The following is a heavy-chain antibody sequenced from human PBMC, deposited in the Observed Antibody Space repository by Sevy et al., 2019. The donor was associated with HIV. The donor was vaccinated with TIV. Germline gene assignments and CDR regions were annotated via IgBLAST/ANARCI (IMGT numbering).Heavy chain of an antibody. D-gene: IGHD2-15*01. Sequence: ASVKVSCKVSGYTLTELSMHWVRQAPGKGLEWMGGFDPEDGETIYAQKFQGRATMTEDTSTDTAYMELSSLRSEDTAEYYCATVTGYCSGGSCYSEYFQHWGQGTLVTVSS. J-gene: IGHJ1*01. CDR1: GYTLTELS. CDR2: FDPEDGET. V-gene: IGHV1-24*01. CDR3: ATVTGYCSGGSCYSEYFQH.